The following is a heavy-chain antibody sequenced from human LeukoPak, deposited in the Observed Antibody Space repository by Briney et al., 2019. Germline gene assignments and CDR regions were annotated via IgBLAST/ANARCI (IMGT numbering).Heavy chain of an antibody. V-gene: IGHV3-23*01. J-gene: IGHJ4*02. Sequence: GGSLRLSCAASGFTFSSYAMNWVRQAPGKGLEWVSSISGSGDHTYYADSVKGRFTISRDSSKNTLYVQMNNLRAVDTAVYYCAKGRHLYSSGWSIEXWXQGTLVTVSS. CDR2: ISGSGDHT. CDR1: GFTFSSYA. CDR3: AKGRHLYSSGWSIEX. D-gene: IGHD6-19*01.